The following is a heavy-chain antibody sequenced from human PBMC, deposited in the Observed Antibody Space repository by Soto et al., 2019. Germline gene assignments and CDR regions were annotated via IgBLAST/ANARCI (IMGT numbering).Heavy chain of an antibody. CDR3: ARVRYCTNGVCFILGPGMDV. Sequence: GGSLRLSCAASGFTFSSYSMNWVRQAPGKGLEWVSSISSSSSYIYYADSVKGRFTISRDNAKNSLYLQMNSLRAEDTAVYYCARVRYCTNGVCFILGPGMDVWGQGTTVTVSS. CDR1: GFTFSSYS. D-gene: IGHD2-8*01. V-gene: IGHV3-21*01. CDR2: ISSSSSYI. J-gene: IGHJ6*02.